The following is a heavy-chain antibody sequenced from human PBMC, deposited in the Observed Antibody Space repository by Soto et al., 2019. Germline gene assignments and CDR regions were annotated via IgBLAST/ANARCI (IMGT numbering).Heavy chain of an antibody. D-gene: IGHD2-15*01. Sequence: ASVKVSCKASGGTFSSYAISWVRQAPGQGLEWMGGIIPIFGTANYAQKFQGRVTITADESTSTAYMELSSLRSEDTAVYYCARGRNQRDGGNGVPFDYWGQGTLVTVSS. J-gene: IGHJ4*02. CDR3: ARGRNQRDGGNGVPFDY. CDR2: IIPIFGTA. V-gene: IGHV1-69*13. CDR1: GGTFSSYA.